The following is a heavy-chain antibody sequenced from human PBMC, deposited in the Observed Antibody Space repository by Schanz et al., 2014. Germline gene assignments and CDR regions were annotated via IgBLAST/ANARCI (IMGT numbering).Heavy chain of an antibody. CDR3: ARDRGTGIYWEGCDY. CDR1: GFTFSSYG. Sequence: QVQLVESGGGVVQPGGSLRLSCAASGFTFSSYGMHWVRQAPGKGLEWVTFIRFDGSDKYYADSVKGRFTISRDNSKNSVYLQMSSLRADDTAVYYCARDRGTGIYWEGCDYWGQGTLVTVSS. CDR2: IRFDGSDK. D-gene: IGHD1-26*01. J-gene: IGHJ4*02. V-gene: IGHV3-30*02.